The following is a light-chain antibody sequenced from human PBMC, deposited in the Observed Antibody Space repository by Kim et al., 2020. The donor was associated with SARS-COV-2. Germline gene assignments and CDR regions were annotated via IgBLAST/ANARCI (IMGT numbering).Light chain of an antibody. J-gene: IGLJ2*01. V-gene: IGLV3-1*01. CDR3: QAWDGSTAV. Sequence: SYELTQPPSVSVSPGQTATITCSGDKLAFKYASWYQQQPGQSPVLVIYQDMKRPSGIPERFSGSNSGNTATLTISVTQPMDEADYYCQAWDGSTAVFGGG. CDR2: QDM. CDR1: KLAFKY.